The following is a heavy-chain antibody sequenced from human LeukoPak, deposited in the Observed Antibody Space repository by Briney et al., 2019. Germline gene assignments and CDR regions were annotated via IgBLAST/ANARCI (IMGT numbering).Heavy chain of an antibody. D-gene: IGHD3/OR15-3a*01. CDR1: GGSISSYY. CDR3: ARDRLDVFDY. CDR2: IYYSGST. V-gene: IGHV4-59*01. J-gene: IGHJ4*02. Sequence: SETLSLTCTVSGGSISSYYWSWIRQPPGKGLEWIGYIYYSGSTNYNPSLKSRVTISVDTSKNQFSLKLSSVTAADTAVYYCARDRLDVFDYWGQGTLVTVSS.